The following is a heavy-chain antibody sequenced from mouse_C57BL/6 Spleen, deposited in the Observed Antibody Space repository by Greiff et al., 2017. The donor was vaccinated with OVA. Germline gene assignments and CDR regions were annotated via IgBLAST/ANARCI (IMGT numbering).Heavy chain of an antibody. V-gene: IGHV5-4*01. CDR2: ISDGGSYT. CDR1: GFTFSSYA. Sequence: EVQGVESGGGLVKPGGSLKLSCAASGFTFSSYAMSWVRQTPEKRLEWVATISDGGSYTYYPDNVKGRFTISRDNAKNNLYLQMSHLKSEDTAMYYCARGGSSGYDYWGQGTTLTVSS. D-gene: IGHD3-2*02. CDR3: ARGGSSGYDY. J-gene: IGHJ2*01.